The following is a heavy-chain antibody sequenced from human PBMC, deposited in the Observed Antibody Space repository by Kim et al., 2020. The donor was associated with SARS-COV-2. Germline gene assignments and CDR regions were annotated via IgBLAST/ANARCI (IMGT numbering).Heavy chain of an antibody. J-gene: IGHJ4*02. Sequence: GGSLRLSCAASVFTFIDYAISWVRQAPGKGLDWVSTISGSGATTHYADSVKGRFTISRDNSKNMVFLQINNLRGEDTAVYYCASTRSWDFDSWGQGNLVTVYS. D-gene: IGHD3-3*01. CDR3: ASTRSWDFDS. CDR2: ISGSGATT. CDR1: VFTFIDYA. V-gene: IGHV3-23*01.